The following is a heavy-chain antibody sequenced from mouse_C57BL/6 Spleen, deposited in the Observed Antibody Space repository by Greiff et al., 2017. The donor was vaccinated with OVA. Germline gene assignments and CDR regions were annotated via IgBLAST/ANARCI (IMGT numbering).Heavy chain of an antibody. D-gene: IGHD3-2*02. Sequence: EVQLQQSGAELVRPGASVKLSCTASGFNIKDDYMHWVKQRPEPGLEWIGWIDPENGDTEYASKFQGKATITADTSSNTAYLQLSSLTSEDTAVYYCTTGSGYRNYWGQGTTLTVSS. CDR1: GFNIKDDY. V-gene: IGHV14-4*01. CDR3: TTGSGYRNY. CDR2: IDPENGDT. J-gene: IGHJ2*01.